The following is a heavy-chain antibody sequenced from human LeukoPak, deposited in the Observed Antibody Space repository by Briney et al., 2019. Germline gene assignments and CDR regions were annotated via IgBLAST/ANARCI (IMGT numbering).Heavy chain of an antibody. V-gene: IGHV3-48*03. Sequence: GGSLRLSCEASGFAFSFSAMNWVRQAPGKGLEWVSYISSSGGTIYYADSVKGRFTISRDNAKNSLYLQMNSLRAEDTAVYYCARDRGVTLFYYGMDVWGQGTTVTVSS. J-gene: IGHJ6*02. D-gene: IGHD2-21*02. CDR2: ISSSGGTI. CDR1: GFAFSFSA. CDR3: ARDRGVTLFYYGMDV.